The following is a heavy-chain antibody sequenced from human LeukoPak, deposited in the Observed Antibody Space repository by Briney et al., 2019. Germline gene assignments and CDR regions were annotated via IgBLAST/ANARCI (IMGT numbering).Heavy chain of an antibody. CDR3: ARGHDILTGYYYDPFDY. CDR2: MNPNSGNT. Sequence: GASVKVSCKASGYTFTSYDINWVRQATGQGLEWMGWMNPNSGNTGYAQKFQGRVTMTRNTSISTAYMELSSLGSEDTAVYYCARGHDILTGYYYDPFDYWGQGTLVTVSS. D-gene: IGHD3-9*01. CDR1: GYTFTSYD. V-gene: IGHV1-8*01. J-gene: IGHJ4*02.